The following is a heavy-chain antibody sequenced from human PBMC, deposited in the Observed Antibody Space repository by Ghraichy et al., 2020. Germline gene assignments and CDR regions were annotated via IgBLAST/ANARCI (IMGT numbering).Heavy chain of an antibody. CDR1: RFTVSSYS. CDR2: ISSSSSYI. Sequence: GGSLRLSCAASRFTVSSYSMNWVRQAPGKGLELVSSISSSSSYIYYADSVKGRFTISRDNAKNSLYLQMNSLRAEDTAVYYCARVRFYGSGSYSRWGQGTLVTVSS. J-gene: IGHJ4*02. D-gene: IGHD3-10*01. V-gene: IGHV3-21*01. CDR3: ARVRFYGSGSYSR.